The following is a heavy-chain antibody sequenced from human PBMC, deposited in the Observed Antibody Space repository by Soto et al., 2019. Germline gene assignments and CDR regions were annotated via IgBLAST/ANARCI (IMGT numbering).Heavy chain of an antibody. Sequence: GGSVKVSFKASGYTFNSYCISWGGQAPGQGLEWMGWISAYNGNTNYAQKLQGRVTMTTDTSTSTAYMELRSLRSDDTAVYYCARDGRIAVAGYYFDYWGQGTLVTVSS. D-gene: IGHD6-19*01. J-gene: IGHJ4*02. CDR1: GYTFNSYC. CDR2: ISAYNGNT. V-gene: IGHV1-18*01. CDR3: ARDGRIAVAGYYFDY.